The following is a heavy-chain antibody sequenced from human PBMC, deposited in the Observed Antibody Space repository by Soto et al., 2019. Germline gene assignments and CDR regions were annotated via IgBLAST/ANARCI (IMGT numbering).Heavy chain of an antibody. D-gene: IGHD3-22*01. V-gene: IGHV1-69*13. CDR2: IIPIFGTA. CDR1: GGTFSSYA. CDR3: ARDREYYDSSGYSDY. Sequence: GASVKVSCKASGGTFSSYAISWVRQAPGQGLEWMGGIIPIFGTANYAQKFQGRVTITADESTSTAYMELSSLRSEDTAVYYCARDREYYDSSGYSDYWGQGTLVTVSS. J-gene: IGHJ4*02.